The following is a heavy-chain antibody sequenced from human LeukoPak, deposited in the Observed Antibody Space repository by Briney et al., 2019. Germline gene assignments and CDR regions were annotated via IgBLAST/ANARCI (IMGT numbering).Heavy chain of an antibody. D-gene: IGHD3-22*01. CDR1: GYTFTSYG. V-gene: IGHV1-18*01. CDR2: ISAYNGNT. J-gene: IGHJ4*02. CDR3: AGEVGYYDSSGYYFD. Sequence: GASVKVSCKASGYTFTSYGISWVRQAPGQGLEWMGWISAYNGNTNYAQKLQGRVTMTTDTSTSTAYMELRSLRSEDTAVYYCAGEVGYYDSSGYYFDWGQGTLVTVSS.